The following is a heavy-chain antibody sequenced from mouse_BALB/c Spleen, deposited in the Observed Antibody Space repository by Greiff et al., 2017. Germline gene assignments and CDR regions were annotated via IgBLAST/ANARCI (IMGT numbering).Heavy chain of an antibody. V-gene: IGHV1-63*01. CDR2: IYPGSGNT. J-gene: IGHJ3*01. CDR1: GYAFTNYW. Sequence: VQGVESGAELVRPGTSVKISCKASGYAFTNYWLGWVKQRPGHGLEWIGDIYPGSGNTYYNEKFKGKATLTADKSSSTAYMQLSSLTSEDSAVYFCARSEGSSYGYAYWGQGTLVTVSA. CDR3: ARSEGSSYGYAY. D-gene: IGHD1-1*01.